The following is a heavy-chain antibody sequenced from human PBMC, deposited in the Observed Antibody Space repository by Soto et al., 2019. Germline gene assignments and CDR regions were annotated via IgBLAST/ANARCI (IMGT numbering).Heavy chain of an antibody. CDR2: IYYSGST. CDR1: GGSISSSSYY. Sequence: PSETLSLTCTVSGGSISSSSYYWGWIRQPPGKGLEWIGSIYYSGSTYYNPSLKSRVTISVDTSKNQFSLKLSSVTAADTAVYYRARSLMHVWGKGTTVTVSS. V-gene: IGHV4-39*01. J-gene: IGHJ6*03. CDR3: ARSLMHV.